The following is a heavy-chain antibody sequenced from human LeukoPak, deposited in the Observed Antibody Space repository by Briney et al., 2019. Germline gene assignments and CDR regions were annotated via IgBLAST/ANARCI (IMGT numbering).Heavy chain of an antibody. V-gene: IGHV4-4*07. CDR1: GDGIHNFY. CDR2: IYSTGST. J-gene: IGHJ4*02. Sequence: PSETLSLTCTVSGDGIHNFYCNWIRQPAGKGLEWIGRIYSTGSTNYNPSLRSRVTMSVDTSKNQFSLKLSSVAAADMAIYYCARGVGLKYYFDSWGQGTLVTVSS. D-gene: IGHD3-16*01. CDR3: ARGVGLKYYFDS.